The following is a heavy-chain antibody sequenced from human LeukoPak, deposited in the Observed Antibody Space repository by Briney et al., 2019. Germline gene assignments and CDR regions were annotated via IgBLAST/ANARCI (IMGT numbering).Heavy chain of an antibody. D-gene: IGHD3-22*01. CDR1: GGSISSGGYY. J-gene: IGHJ6*02. V-gene: IGHV4-61*08. Sequence: SETLSLPCTVSGGSISSGGYYWSWLRQHPGKGLECIGYIYYSGSTNYNPSLKSRVTISVDTSKNQFSLKLSSVTAADTAVYYCATNAETYYYDSSGYYYPGGYGMDVWGQGTTVTVSS. CDR2: IYYSGST. CDR3: ATNAETYYYDSSGYYYPGGYGMDV.